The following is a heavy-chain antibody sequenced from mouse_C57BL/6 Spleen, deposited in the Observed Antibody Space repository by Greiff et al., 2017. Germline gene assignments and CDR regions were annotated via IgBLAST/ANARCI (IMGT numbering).Heavy chain of an antibody. Sequence: QVQLQQSGPELVKPGASVKISCKASGYSFTSYYIHWVKQRHGQGLEWIGWIYPGSGNTKYNEKFKGKATLTADTSSSTAYMQLSSLTSEDSAVYYCARSELTGTWFAYWGQGTLVTVSA. CDR2: IYPGSGNT. CDR3: ARSELTGTWFAY. J-gene: IGHJ3*01. D-gene: IGHD4-1*01. CDR1: GYSFTSYY. V-gene: IGHV1-66*01.